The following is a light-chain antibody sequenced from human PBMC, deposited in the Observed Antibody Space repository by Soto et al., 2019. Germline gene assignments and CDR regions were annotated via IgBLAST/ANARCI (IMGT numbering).Light chain of an antibody. CDR3: SSYTSSSIPWV. Sequence: QSALTQPASVSGSPGQSITISCTGTSSDVGGYNYVSWYQQRPGKAPKLMIYDVSDRPSGVSDRFSGSKSGNTASLTISGLQAEDEAFYHCSSYTSSSIPWVFGGGTKLTVL. CDR1: SSDVGGYNY. J-gene: IGLJ3*02. CDR2: DVS. V-gene: IGLV2-14*01.